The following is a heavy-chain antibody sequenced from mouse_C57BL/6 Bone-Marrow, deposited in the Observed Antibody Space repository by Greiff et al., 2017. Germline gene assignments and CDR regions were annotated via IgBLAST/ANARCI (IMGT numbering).Heavy chain of an antibody. CDR3: ARSLYYGSSLYWYFDV. CDR1: GYTFTDYY. CDR2: IYPGSGNT. J-gene: IGHJ1*03. Sequence: QLQQSGAELVRPGASVKLSCKASGYTFTDYYINWVKQRPGQGLEWIARIYPGSGNTYYNEKFKGKATLTAEKSSSTAYMQLSSLTSEDSAVYFCARSLYYGSSLYWYFDVWGTGTTVTVSS. D-gene: IGHD1-1*01. V-gene: IGHV1-76*01.